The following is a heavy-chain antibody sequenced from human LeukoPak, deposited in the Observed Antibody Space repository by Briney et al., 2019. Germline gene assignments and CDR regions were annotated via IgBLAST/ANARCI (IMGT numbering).Heavy chain of an antibody. D-gene: IGHD3-3*01. Sequence: PGGSLRLSCAASGFTFSYAWMSWVRQAPGKGLEWVANIKQDGSEKYYVDSVKGRFTISRDNAKNSLYLQMNSLRAEDTAVYYCARDSRSGDFWSGTFDYWGQGTLVTVSS. CDR3: ARDSRSGDFWSGTFDY. CDR1: GFTFSYAW. V-gene: IGHV3-7*01. CDR2: IKQDGSEK. J-gene: IGHJ4*02.